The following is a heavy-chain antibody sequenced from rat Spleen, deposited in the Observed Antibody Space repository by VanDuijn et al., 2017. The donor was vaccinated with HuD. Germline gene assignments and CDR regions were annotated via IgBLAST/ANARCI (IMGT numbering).Heavy chain of an antibody. J-gene: IGHJ4*01. CDR1: GFSLTSYH. V-gene: IGHV2-43*01. CDR2: IWTGGST. D-gene: IGHD1-4*01. CDR3: ARDRPGIAPMDA. Sequence: QVQLKESGPGLVQPSQTLSLACTVSGFSLTSYHVHWVRQPSGKGLEWMGVIWTGGSTEYNSALKSRQSISRDTSKSQVFLKMNSLQTEDTATYYCARDRPGIAPMDAWGQGASVTVSS.